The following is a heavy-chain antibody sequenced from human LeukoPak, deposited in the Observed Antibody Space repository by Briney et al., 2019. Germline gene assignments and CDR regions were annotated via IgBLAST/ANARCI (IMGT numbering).Heavy chain of an antibody. Sequence: ASVTVSCKASGYTFTGYYMHWVRQAPGQGLEWMGWINPNSGGTNYAQKFQGRVTMTRDTSISTAYMELSRLRSDDTAVYYCARDRYGDYRFDYWGQGTLVTVSS. J-gene: IGHJ4*02. CDR1: GYTFTGYY. CDR2: INPNSGGT. CDR3: ARDRYGDYRFDY. V-gene: IGHV1-2*02. D-gene: IGHD4-17*01.